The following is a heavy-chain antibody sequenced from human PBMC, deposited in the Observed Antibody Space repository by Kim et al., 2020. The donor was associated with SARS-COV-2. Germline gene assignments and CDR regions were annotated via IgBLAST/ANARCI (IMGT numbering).Heavy chain of an antibody. V-gene: IGHV3-21*01. D-gene: IGHD4-17*01. CDR3: ARGRGRTTVVTGD. CDR2: ISSSSSYI. J-gene: IGHJ4*02. Sequence: GGSLRLSCAASGFTFSSYSMNWVRQAPGKGLEWVSSISSSSSYIYYADSVKGRFTISRDNAKNSLYLQMNSLRAEDTAVYYCARGRGRTTVVTGDWGQGTLVTVSS. CDR1: GFTFSSYS.